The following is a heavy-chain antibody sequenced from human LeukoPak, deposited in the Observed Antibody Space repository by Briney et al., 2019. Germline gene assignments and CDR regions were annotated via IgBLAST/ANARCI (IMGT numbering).Heavy chain of an antibody. J-gene: IGHJ4*02. CDR2: ISGSGGST. D-gene: IGHD6-19*01. V-gene: IGHV3-23*01. CDR1: GFTFSSYA. CDR3: AKDRSSSTIAVRGGY. Sequence: PGGSLRLSCAASGFTFSSYAMSWVRQAPGKGLEWVSAISGSGGSTYYADSVEGRFAISRDNSKNTLYLQMTSLRAEDTALYYCAKDRSSSTIAVRGGYWGQGTLVTVSS.